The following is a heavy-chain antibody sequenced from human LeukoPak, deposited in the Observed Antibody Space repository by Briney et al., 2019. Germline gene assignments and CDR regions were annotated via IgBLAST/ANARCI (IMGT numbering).Heavy chain of an antibody. CDR1: GYTFTGYY. D-gene: IGHD3-3*01. Sequence: ASVKVSCKASGYTFTGYYMHWVRQAPGQGLEWMGRINPNSGGTNYAQKFQGRVTMTRDTSISTAYMELSRLRSDDTAVYYCARDHPDTAYDFWSGYYSYYYYGMDVWGQGTTVTVSS. J-gene: IGHJ6*02. V-gene: IGHV1-2*06. CDR3: ARDHPDTAYDFWSGYYSYYYYGMDV. CDR2: INPNSGGT.